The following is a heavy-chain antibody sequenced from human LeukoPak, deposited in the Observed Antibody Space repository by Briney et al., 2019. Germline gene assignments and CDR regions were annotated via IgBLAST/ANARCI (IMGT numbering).Heavy chain of an antibody. V-gene: IGHV1-46*01. D-gene: IGHD3-10*01. CDR3: ARDRRYYGSGSPNLFDP. J-gene: IGHJ5*02. CDR2: IKHSDGST. CDR1: GYSFINYY. Sequence: ASVKVSCKASGYSFINYYINWVRQAPGQGLEWLGMIKHSDGSTTYAQKFQGRVNMTRDTSTSTVYMELSSLRSEDTAVYYCARDRRYYGSGSPNLFDPWGQGTLVTVSS.